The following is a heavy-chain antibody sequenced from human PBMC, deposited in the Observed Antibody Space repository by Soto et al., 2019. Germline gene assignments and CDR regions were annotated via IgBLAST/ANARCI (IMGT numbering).Heavy chain of an antibody. Sequence: QVQLVESGGGVVQPGRSLRLSCAASGFTFSSYAMHWVRQAPGKGLEWVAVISYDGSNKYYADSVKGRFTISRDNSKNTLYLQRNSLRAEDTAVYYCARGSSGWYPIDYWGQGTLVTVSS. V-gene: IGHV3-30-3*01. CDR1: GFTFSSYA. CDR2: ISYDGSNK. D-gene: IGHD6-19*01. J-gene: IGHJ4*02. CDR3: ARGSSGWYPIDY.